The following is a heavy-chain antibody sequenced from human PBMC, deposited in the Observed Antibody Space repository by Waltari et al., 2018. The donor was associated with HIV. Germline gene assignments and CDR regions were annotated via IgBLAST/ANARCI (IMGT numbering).Heavy chain of an antibody. CDR2: IIPIFGTS. V-gene: IGHV1-69*01. D-gene: IGHD6-19*01. CDR3: SRMNEVAVAGTGFDAFDI. Sequence: QAQLLPTGAEAKKPGSSVKVTCKATRGTFSSYPIIRVRQAPGQGLEWLGGIIPIFGTSIYAQNFQGRVTITADESTSTAYMELSSLRSEDTAVYYCSRMNEVAVAGTGFDAFDIWGQGTKVTVSS. CDR1: RGTFSSYP. J-gene: IGHJ3*02.